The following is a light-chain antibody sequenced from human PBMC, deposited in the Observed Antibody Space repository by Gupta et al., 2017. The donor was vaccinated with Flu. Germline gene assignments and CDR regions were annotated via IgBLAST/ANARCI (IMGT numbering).Light chain of an antibody. Sequence: SALTQPRSVSVSPGQSVTISCTGTSSDVGGYNYVSWYHQHPGKAPNLMIYDVTRRPSGVPDRFSGSKSGNTASLSISGLQAEDEADYYCCSYTGTSTFWVFGGGTDLIVL. J-gene: IGLJ3*02. CDR2: DVT. CDR1: SSDVGGYNY. V-gene: IGLV2-11*01. CDR3: CSYTGTSTFWV.